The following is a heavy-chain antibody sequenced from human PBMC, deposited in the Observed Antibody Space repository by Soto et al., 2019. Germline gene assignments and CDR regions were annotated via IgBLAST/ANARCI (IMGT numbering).Heavy chain of an antibody. CDR2: ISGSGDKT. Sequence: EVQLLQSGGGLAQPGTSLRLSCAASGFTFTYYAMTWVRQAPGKGLEWVSTISGSGDKTDYADSVKGRFRVARDNSKDTLYLQMDSLRADDTALYYCARESKWYGGQYFQDWGQGTLVTVSS. CDR1: GFTFTYYA. CDR3: ARESKWYGGQYFQD. D-gene: IGHD2-8*01. V-gene: IGHV3-23*01. J-gene: IGHJ1*01.